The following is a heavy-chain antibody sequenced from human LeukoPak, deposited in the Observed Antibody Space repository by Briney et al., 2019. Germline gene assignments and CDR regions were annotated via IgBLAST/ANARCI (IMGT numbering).Heavy chain of an antibody. J-gene: IGHJ4*02. CDR1: GFTFSSYA. V-gene: IGHV3-23*01. D-gene: IGHD3-22*01. CDR2: ISGSGGST. Sequence: GGSLRLSCAASGFTFSSYAMSWVRQAPGKGLEWVSAISGSGGSTYYADSVKGRFTISRDNSKNTLYLQMNSLRAEDTAVYYCAKEGRGYYDSSGYYIQYYFDYWGQGTLVTVSS. CDR3: AKEGRGYYDSSGYYIQYYFDY.